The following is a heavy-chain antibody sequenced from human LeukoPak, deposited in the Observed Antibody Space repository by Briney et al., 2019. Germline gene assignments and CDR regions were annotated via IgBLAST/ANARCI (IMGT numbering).Heavy chain of an antibody. CDR2: IYSGGST. Sequence: PGGSLRLSCAASGFTVSSNYMSWARQAPGKGLEWVSVIYSGGSTYYADSVKGRFTISRDNSKNTLYLQMNSLRAEDTAVYYCARARGYSSGWYNNWGQGTLVTVSS. J-gene: IGHJ4*02. V-gene: IGHV3-53*01. D-gene: IGHD6-19*01. CDR1: GFTVSSNY. CDR3: ARARGYSSGWYNN.